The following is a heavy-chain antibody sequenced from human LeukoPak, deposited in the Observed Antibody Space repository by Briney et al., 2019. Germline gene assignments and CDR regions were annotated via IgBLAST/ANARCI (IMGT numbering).Heavy chain of an antibody. Sequence: AASVKVSCKASGYTFTGYYMHWMRQAPGQGLEWMGWINPNSGGTNYAQKFQGRVTMTRDTSISTAYMELSRLRSDDTAVYYCARERAAAPWFDPWGQGTLVTVSS. V-gene: IGHV1-2*02. CDR3: ARERAAAPWFDP. CDR2: INPNSGGT. J-gene: IGHJ5*02. CDR1: GYTFTGYY. D-gene: IGHD6-13*01.